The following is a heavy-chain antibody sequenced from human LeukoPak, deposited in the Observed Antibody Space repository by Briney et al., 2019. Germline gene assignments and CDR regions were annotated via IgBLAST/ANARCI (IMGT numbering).Heavy chain of an antibody. CDR2: ISGSGGST. CDR1: GFIFSSYA. CDR3: AELGITMIGGV. Sequence: GGSLRLSCAASGFIFSSYAMSWVRQAPGKGLEWVSGISGSGGSTYYADSVKGRFTISRDNSKNTLYLQMNSLRAEDTAVYYCAELGITMIGGVWGKGTTVTISS. D-gene: IGHD3-10*02. V-gene: IGHV3-23*01. J-gene: IGHJ6*04.